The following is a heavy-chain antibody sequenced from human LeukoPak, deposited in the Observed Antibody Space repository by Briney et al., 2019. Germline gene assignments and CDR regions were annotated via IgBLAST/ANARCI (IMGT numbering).Heavy chain of an antibody. V-gene: IGHV4-59*05. CDR2: IYYSGST. CDR1: GGSISSYY. D-gene: IGHD3-22*01. CDR3: ARHRSRNYYDTPFDP. J-gene: IGHJ5*02. Sequence: SETLSLTCTVSGGSISSYYWSWIRQPAGKGLEWIGSIYYSGSTYYNPSLKSRVTISVDTSKNQFSLKLSSVTAADTAVYYCARHRSRNYYDTPFDPWGQGTLVTVSS.